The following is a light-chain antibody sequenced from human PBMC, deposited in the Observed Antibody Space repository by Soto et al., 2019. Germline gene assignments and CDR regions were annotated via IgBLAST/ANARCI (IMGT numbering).Light chain of an antibody. V-gene: IGKV1-5*01. CDR2: DAS. J-gene: IGKJ1*01. CDR1: QSISRW. CDR3: QQYNGYSTWT. Sequence: DIQLTQSPSTLSASVGDRVTIACQASQSISRWLAWYQQKPGEAPKVLIWDASSLHSGVPSRFSGSGSGTEFTLTISSLQPDDFATYYCQQYNGYSTWTFGQGTKVEIK.